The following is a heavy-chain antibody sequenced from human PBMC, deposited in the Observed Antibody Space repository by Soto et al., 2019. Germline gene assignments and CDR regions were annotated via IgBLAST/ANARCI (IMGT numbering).Heavy chain of an antibody. CDR3: ARLERPGGYYYGMDV. J-gene: IGHJ6*02. CDR2: IYYSGST. Sequence: ASETLSLTCTVSGGSISSYYWSWIRQPPGKGLEWIGYIYYSGSTNYNPSLKSRVTISVDTSKNQFSLKLSSVTAADTAVYYCARLERPGGYYYGMDVWGQGTTVTVSS. V-gene: IGHV4-59*01. CDR1: GGSISSYY. D-gene: IGHD1-1*01.